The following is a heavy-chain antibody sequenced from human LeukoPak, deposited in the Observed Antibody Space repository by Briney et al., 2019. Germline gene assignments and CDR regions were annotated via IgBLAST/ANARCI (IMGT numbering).Heavy chain of an antibody. J-gene: IGHJ1*01. CDR1: GFTFSSYA. Sequence: GGSLRLSCAASGFTFSSYAGTWVRQAPGKGLEWFSCITGSGDTTVYADSVKGRFTMSRDNSKNSLYLHMNSLRAAATAVYSCARGSYQLLFWGQGTLVTVSS. CDR3: ARGSYQLLF. CDR2: ITGSGDTT. V-gene: IGHV3-23*01. D-gene: IGHD2-2*01.